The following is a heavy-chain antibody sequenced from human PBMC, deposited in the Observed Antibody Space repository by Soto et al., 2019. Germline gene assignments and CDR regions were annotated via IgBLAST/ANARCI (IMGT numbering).Heavy chain of an antibody. CDR3: TAPRGYVVLRDYYYYMDV. CDR1: GFTFSNAW. V-gene: IGHV3-15*01. D-gene: IGHD2-2*01. J-gene: IGHJ6*03. Sequence: GGSLRLSCAASGFTFSNAWMSWVRQAPGKGLEWVGRIKSKTDSGTTDYAAAVKGRFTISSDDSKNTLYLQMNSLKTEDTAVYYCTAPRGYVVLRDYYYYMDVWGKGTTVTVSS. CDR2: IKSKTDSGTT.